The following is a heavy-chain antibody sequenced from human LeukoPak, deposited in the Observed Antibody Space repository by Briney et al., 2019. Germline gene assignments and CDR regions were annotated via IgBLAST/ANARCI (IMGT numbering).Heavy chain of an antibody. CDR2: IYPDESNI. J-gene: IGHJ4*02. CDR3: ARPPSRGYSSSFEY. D-gene: IGHD2-2*03. CDR1: GYSFPTYW. Sequence: GESLKISCKGSGYSFPTYWIAWVRQMPGKGLEWMGIIYPDESNIRYSPSFQGQVTILADKSISTAYLQWSSLKASDTAMYYCARPPSRGYSSSFEYWGQGTLVTVS. V-gene: IGHV5-51*01.